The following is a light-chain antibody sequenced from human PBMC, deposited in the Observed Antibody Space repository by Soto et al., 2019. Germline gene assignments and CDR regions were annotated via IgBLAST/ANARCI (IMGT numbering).Light chain of an antibody. V-gene: IGKV1-5*03. CDR1: QSISSW. Sequence: DIQMTQSPSTLSASVGDRVTITCRASQSISSWLAWYQQEPGKAPKLLISTAPSLESGVPSRFSGSGSGTEFALTISSLQPDDFATYYCQQYSTYPWTFGQGTKVEIK. CDR2: TAP. CDR3: QQYSTYPWT. J-gene: IGKJ1*01.